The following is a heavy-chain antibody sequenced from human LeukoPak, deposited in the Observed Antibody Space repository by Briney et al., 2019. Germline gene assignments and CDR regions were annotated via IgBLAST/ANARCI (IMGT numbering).Heavy chain of an antibody. CDR2: ISTSGSTI. CDR1: GFTIRDYY. Sequence: PGGSLRLSCAASGFTIRDYYMNWIRQAPGKGLEWVSYISTSGSTIYYADSVKGRFTISRDNAKNSLYLQMNSLRAEDTAVYYCARVWYSGSYPVDYWGQGTLVTVSS. V-gene: IGHV3-11*01. D-gene: IGHD1-26*01. CDR3: ARVWYSGSYPVDY. J-gene: IGHJ4*02.